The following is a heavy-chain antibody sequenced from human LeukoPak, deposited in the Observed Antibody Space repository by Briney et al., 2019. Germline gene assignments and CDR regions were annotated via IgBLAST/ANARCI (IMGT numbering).Heavy chain of an antibody. D-gene: IGHD3-22*01. V-gene: IGHV3-66*02. J-gene: IGHJ4*02. CDR2: IYSGGST. CDR3: ARSYYDSSGYYYTYFDY. Sequence: RGSLRLSCAASGFTVSSNYMSWVRQAPGKGLEWVSVIYSGGSTYYADSVRGRFTISRDNSKNTLYLQMNSLRAEDTAVYYCARSYYDSSGYYYTYFDYWGQGTLVTVSS. CDR1: GFTVSSNY.